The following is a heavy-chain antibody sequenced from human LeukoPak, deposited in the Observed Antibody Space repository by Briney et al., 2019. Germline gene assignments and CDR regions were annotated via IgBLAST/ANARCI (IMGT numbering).Heavy chain of an antibody. V-gene: IGHV4-34*01. J-gene: IGHJ4*02. Sequence: SETLSLTCAVYGGSFSGYYWSWIRQPPGKGLEWIGEINYSGSTNYNPSLKSRVTISVDTSKNQVSLKLSSVTAADTAVYCCARSPERGATRYWGQGTLVTVSS. D-gene: IGHD1-14*01. CDR2: INYSGST. CDR3: ARSPERGATRY. CDR1: GGSFSGYY.